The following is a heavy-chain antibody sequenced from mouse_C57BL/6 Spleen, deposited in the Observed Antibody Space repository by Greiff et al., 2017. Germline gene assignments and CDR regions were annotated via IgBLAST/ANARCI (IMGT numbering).Heavy chain of an antibody. D-gene: IGHD2-5*01. CDR3: ARWPYSNYPYYAMDY. J-gene: IGHJ4*01. Sequence: QVQLQQPGAELVKPGASVKLSCKASGYTFTSYWMHWVKQRPGQGLEWIGMIHPNSGSTNYNEKFKSKATLTVDKSSSTAYMQLSSLTSEDSAVYYCARWPYSNYPYYAMDYWGQGTSVTVSS. CDR1: GYTFTSYW. V-gene: IGHV1-64*01. CDR2: IHPNSGST.